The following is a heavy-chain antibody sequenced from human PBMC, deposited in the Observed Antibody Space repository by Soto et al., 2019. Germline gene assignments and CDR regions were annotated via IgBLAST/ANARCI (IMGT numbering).Heavy chain of an antibody. V-gene: IGHV1-18*01. Sequence: QVQLVQSGAEVKKPGASVKVSCKASGYTFTSYGITWVRQAPGQGLERMGWINPYNGKTNYGQKFQGRVSMTTDTSTSAAYMEVRSLRSGDTAIYYCARGSDSLGWWGQGTLVTVSS. CDR1: GYTFTSYG. J-gene: IGHJ4*02. D-gene: IGHD6-19*01. CDR2: INPYNGKT. CDR3: ARGSDSLGW.